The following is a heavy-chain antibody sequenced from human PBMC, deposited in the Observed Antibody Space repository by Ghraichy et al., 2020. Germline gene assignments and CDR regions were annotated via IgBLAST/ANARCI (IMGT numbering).Heavy chain of an antibody. CDR2: ISGSGGST. Sequence: RGSLRLSCAASGFTFSSYAMSWVRQAPGKRLEWVSAISGSGGSTYYADSVKGRFTISRDNSKNTLYLQMNSLRAEDTAVYYCAKDPWELLRWGGGAWFDPWGQGTLVTVSS. CDR3: AKDPWELLRWGGGAWFDP. V-gene: IGHV3-23*01. D-gene: IGHD1-26*01. J-gene: IGHJ5*02. CDR1: GFTFSSYA.